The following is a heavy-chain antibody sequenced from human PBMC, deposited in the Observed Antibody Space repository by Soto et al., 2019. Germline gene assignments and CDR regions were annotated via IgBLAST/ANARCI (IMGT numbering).Heavy chain of an antibody. CDR2: IYYSGST. CDR3: ARDPIGYGGWFDP. J-gene: IGHJ5*02. Sequence: QVQLQESGPGLVKPSETLSLTCTVSGGSISGYYWSWIRQPPGKGLEWIGYIYYSGSTNYNPSLKGRVTISVDTSKNQFSRKLSSVTAADTAVYYCARDPIGYGGWFDPWGQGTLVTVSS. CDR1: GGSISGYY. D-gene: IGHD5-12*01. V-gene: IGHV4-59*01.